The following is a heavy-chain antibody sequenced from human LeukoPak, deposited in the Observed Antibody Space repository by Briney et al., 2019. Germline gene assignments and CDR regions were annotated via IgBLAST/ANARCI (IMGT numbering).Heavy chain of an antibody. CDR3: ARSDWNDLNAFDI. CDR1: GYSFTSYW. J-gene: IGHJ3*02. CDR2: IYPGDSDT. Sequence: GESMKISCKGSGYSFTSYWIGWVRQMPGKGLEWIGIIYPGDSDTRYSPSFQGQVTISADKSISTTYLQWSSLKASDTAMYYCARSDWNDLNAFDIWGQGTMVTVSS. V-gene: IGHV5-51*01. D-gene: IGHD1-1*01.